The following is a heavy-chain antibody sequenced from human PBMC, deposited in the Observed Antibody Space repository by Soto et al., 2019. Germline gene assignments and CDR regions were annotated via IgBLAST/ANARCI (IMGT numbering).Heavy chain of an antibody. V-gene: IGHV3-30*18. D-gene: IGHD2-2*01. CDR2: ISYDGSNK. CDR1: GFTFSSYG. CDR3: AKDHVLVPAAGPVDY. J-gene: IGHJ4*02. Sequence: QVQLVESGGGVVQPGRSLRLSCAASGFTFSSYGMHWVRQAPSKRLEWVAVISYDGSNKYYADSVKGRFTISRDNSKNTLYLQMNSLRAEDTAVYYCAKDHVLVPAAGPVDYWGQGTLVTVSS.